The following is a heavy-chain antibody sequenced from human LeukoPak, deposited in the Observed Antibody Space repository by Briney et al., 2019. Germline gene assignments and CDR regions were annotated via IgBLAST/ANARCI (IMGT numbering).Heavy chain of an antibody. J-gene: IGHJ4*02. D-gene: IGHD3-22*01. CDR1: RFTFSNYA. CDR3: ARAANYYDIPGDY. CDR2: ISDSGAST. V-gene: IGHV3-23*01. Sequence: GGSLRLSCAASRFTFSNYAMSWVRQAPGKGLEWVSAISDSGASTFYADSVKGRFTISRDNSKNTLYLQMNSLRAEDTAVYYCARAANYYDIPGDYWGQGTLVTVSS.